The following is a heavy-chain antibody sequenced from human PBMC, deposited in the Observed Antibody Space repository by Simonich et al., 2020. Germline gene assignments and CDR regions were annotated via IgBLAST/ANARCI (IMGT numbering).Heavy chain of an antibody. J-gene: IGHJ4*02. V-gene: IGHV1-18*01. CDR3: ARASRGTWWYYYFDY. Sequence: QVQLVQSGAEVKKPGASVKVSCKASGSTFTSYGISWVRQAPGQGLEWRGWISADNGNTNYAQKLQGRVTMTTDTSTSTAYMELRSLRSDDTAVYYCARASRGTWWYYYFDYWGQGTLVTVSS. CDR1: GSTFTSYG. CDR2: ISADNGNT. D-gene: IGHD2-15*01.